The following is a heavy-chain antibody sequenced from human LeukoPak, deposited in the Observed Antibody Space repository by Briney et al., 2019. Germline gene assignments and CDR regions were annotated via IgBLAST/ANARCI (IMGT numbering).Heavy chain of an antibody. J-gene: IGHJ4*02. Sequence: KPGGSLRLSCAASGFTFSSYNMNWVRQAPGKGLEWVSSISSSSSYMYYADSVKGRFTISRDNAKNSLYLQMNSLRAEDTAVYYCARDPSGGDYWGQGTLVTVSS. CDR2: ISSSSSYM. D-gene: IGHD3-10*01. CDR3: ARDPSGGDY. CDR1: GFTFSSYN. V-gene: IGHV3-21*01.